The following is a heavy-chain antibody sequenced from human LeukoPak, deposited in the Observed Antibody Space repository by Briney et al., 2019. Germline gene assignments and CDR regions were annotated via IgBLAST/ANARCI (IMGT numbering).Heavy chain of an antibody. CDR3: ARDLTGGNHFDY. V-gene: IGHV4-31*03. J-gene: IGHJ4*02. Sequence: SQTLSLTCTVSGGSISSGGYYWSWIRQHPGKGLEWIGYIYYSGSTYYNPSLKSRVTISVDMSKNQFSLKLSSVTAADTAVYYCARDLTGGNHFDYWGQGTLVTVSS. CDR1: GGSISSGGYY. D-gene: IGHD4-23*01. CDR2: IYYSGST.